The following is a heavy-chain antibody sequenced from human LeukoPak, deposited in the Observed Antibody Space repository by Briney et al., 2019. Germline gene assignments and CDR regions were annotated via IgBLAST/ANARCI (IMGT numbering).Heavy chain of an antibody. CDR2: ISAYNGNT. J-gene: IGHJ4*02. Sequence: GASVKVSCKASGYTFTSCGISWVRQAPGQGLEWMGWISAYNGNTNYAQKLQGRVTMTTDTSTSTAYMELRSLRSDDTAVYHCARDLEQSAYYYGSGSFFDYWGQGTLVTVSS. D-gene: IGHD3-10*01. CDR3: ARDLEQSAYYYGSGSFFDY. V-gene: IGHV1-18*04. CDR1: GYTFTSCG.